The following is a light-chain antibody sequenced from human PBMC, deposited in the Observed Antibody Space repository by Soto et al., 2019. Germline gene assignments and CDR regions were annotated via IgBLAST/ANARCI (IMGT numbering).Light chain of an antibody. CDR1: QSVSNNY. CDR2: GAY. J-gene: IGKJ3*01. CDR3: QQYGSSPLT. Sequence: EIVLTQSPGTLSLSPGERGILSCRASQSVSNNYLAWYQQKPGQAPRLLIYGAYTMATGIPDRFSGSGSGTDFTLTISRLEPEDFAVYYCQQYGSSPLTFGPGTKVDIK. V-gene: IGKV3-20*01.